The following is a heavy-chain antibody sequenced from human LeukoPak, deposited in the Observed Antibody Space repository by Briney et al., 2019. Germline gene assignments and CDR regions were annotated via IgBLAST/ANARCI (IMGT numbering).Heavy chain of an antibody. V-gene: IGHV1-8*03. CDR2: MNPNSGNT. D-gene: IGHD6-13*01. CDR3: ASTAAANDAFDI. CDR1: GYTFTSYD. Sequence: ASVKVSCKDSGYTFTSYDINWVRQATGQGLEWMGWMNPNSGNTGYAQKFQGRVTITRNTSISTAYMELSSLRSEDTAVYYCASTAAANDAFDIWGQGTMVTVSS. J-gene: IGHJ3*02.